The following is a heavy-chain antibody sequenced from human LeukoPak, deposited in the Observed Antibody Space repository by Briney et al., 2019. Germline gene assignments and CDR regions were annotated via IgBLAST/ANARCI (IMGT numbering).Heavy chain of an antibody. V-gene: IGHV1-3*01. J-gene: IGHJ4*02. CDR1: GYTFTHYA. CDR3: ARGGPNPSGWHLDN. Sequence: ASVKVSCKASGYTFTHYALHWVLQAPGQRLEWMGCINVDNGKTQYSQNFQGRLTITRDTSANTAYIEVSSLRSEDTAVYYCARGGPNPSGWHLDNWGQGTLVTVSS. CDR2: INVDNGKT. D-gene: IGHD6-19*01.